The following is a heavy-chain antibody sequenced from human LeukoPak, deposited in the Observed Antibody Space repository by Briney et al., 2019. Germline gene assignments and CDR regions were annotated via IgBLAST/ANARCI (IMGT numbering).Heavy chain of an antibody. CDR1: GFTFSSYA. V-gene: IGHV3-64*01. CDR2: ISSNGGST. D-gene: IGHD3-22*01. J-gene: IGHJ4*02. Sequence: GGSLRLSCAASGFTFSSYAMHWVRQAPGKGLEYVSAISSNGGSTYYANSVKGRFTISRDNSKNTLYLQMNSLRAEDTAVYYCAREWEAYYDSSGYYPYYFDYWGQGTLVTVSS. CDR3: AREWEAYYDSSGYYPYYFDY.